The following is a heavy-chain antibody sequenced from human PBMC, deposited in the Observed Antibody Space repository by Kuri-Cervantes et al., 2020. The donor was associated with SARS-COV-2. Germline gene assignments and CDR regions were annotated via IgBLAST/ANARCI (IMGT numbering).Heavy chain of an antibody. CDR3: PRDEESSRYSRYGAFDI. V-gene: IGHV3-30-3*01. D-gene: IGHD2-15*01. J-gene: IGHJ3*02. CDR1: GFTLSSYA. CDR2: ISYDGSNK. Sequence: GGSLRLSCAASGFTLSSYAMHWFRQAPGKGLEWVAVISYDGSNKYYADSVKGRFTISRDNSKNTLSLQMNSLRAEYTAVYYFPRDEESSRYSRYGAFDIWGQGTMVTVSS.